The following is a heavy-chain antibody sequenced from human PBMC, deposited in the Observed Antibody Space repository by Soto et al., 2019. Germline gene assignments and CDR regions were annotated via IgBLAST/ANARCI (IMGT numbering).Heavy chain of an antibody. Sequence: QVQLVQSGAEVKKPGSSVKVSCKASGGSFNNYAISWVRQAPGHGLEWMGGIIPVFGTPNYAQKFQGRLTIIAGEYASTAYMELSRLISEDTALYYCATRSSGSFHFDYWGQGTLVSVSS. J-gene: IGHJ4*02. V-gene: IGHV1-69*01. CDR3: ATRSSGSFHFDY. D-gene: IGHD1-26*01. CDR1: GGSFNNYA. CDR2: IIPVFGTP.